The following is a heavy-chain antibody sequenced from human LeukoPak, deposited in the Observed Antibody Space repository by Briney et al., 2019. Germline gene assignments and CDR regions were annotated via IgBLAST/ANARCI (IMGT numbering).Heavy chain of an antibody. J-gene: IGHJ6*04. V-gene: IGHV3-21*01. CDR1: GFTFSSYS. CDR3: ARRWFGDV. CDR2: ISSSSSYI. Sequence: PGGSLRLSCAASGFTFSSYSMNWVRQAPGKGLEWVSSISSSSSYIYYADSVKGRFTISRDNSKNTLYLQLNSLRTDDTAVYYCARRWFGDVWGKGTTVTVSS. D-gene: IGHD3-10*01.